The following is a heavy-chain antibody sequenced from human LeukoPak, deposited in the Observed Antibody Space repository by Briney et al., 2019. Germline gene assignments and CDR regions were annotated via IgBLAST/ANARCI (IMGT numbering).Heavy chain of an antibody. D-gene: IGHD2-21*01. V-gene: IGHV4-59*01. CDR3: ARAYSEYCGGDCYVDYYYYMDV. J-gene: IGHJ6*03. Sequence: SETLSLTCTVSGGSISSYYWSWIRQPPGKGLEWIGYIYYSGSTNYNPSLKSRVTISVDTSKNQFSLKLSSVTAADTAVYYCARAYSEYCGGDCYVDYYYYMDVWGKGTTVTVSS. CDR2: IYYSGST. CDR1: GGSISSYY.